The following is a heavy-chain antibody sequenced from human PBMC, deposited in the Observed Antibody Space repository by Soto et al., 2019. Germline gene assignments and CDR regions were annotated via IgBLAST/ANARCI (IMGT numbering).Heavy chain of an antibody. CDR2: IHSSGSA. V-gene: IGHV4-34*01. D-gene: IGHD3-3*01. CDR1: CGTLSGYY. Sequence: SETLSLTCAAYCGTLSGYYWSWIRQPPGKGLEWIGEIHSSGSANHKPSLPGGVIISVDMSKNQFSLKLSSVTAADTAVYYCARAGFYGPFDAFDIWGQGTMVTVSS. CDR3: ARAGFYGPFDAFDI. J-gene: IGHJ3*02.